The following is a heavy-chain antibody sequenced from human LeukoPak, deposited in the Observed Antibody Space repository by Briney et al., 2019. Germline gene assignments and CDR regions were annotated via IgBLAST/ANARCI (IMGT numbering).Heavy chain of an antibody. CDR1: GGSISSYY. J-gene: IGHJ4*02. CDR3: ARGRPGVAAAADY. V-gene: IGHV4-59*12. D-gene: IGHD6-13*01. Sequence: SETLSLTCTVSGGSISSYYWSWIRQPPGKGLEWIGYIYYSGSTNYNPSLKSRVTISVDTSKNQFSLKLSSVTAADTAVYYCARGRPGVAAAADYWGQGTLVTVSS. CDR2: IYYSGST.